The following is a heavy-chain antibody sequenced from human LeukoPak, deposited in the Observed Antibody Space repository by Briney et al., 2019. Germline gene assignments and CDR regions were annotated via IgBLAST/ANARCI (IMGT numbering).Heavy chain of an antibody. D-gene: IGHD1-7*01. CDR2: IKSEIDGGTT. J-gene: IGHJ3*02. CDR1: YFTFTNTW. V-gene: IGHV3-15*07. Sequence: PGGSLRLSCTASYFTFTNTWMNWVRQAPGKGLEWVGRIKSEIDGGTTDYAAPVQGRFTISRDDSQATLYLQMNSLKTEDTAVYCCTTGGDVIVTGTRAFDIWGQGTMVTVSS. CDR3: TTGGDVIVTGTRAFDI.